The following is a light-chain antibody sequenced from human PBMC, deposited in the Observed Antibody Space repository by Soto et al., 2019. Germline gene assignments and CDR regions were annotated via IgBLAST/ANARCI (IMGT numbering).Light chain of an antibody. J-gene: IGKJ1*01. CDR3: HQYGGSPRT. CDR2: GAS. Sequence: EIVLTQSPGTLSLSPGERATLSCRDSQGVSNNYLAWYQQKPGQAPGLLIYGASSRATGIPDRFSGSGSGTDFTLTISRLEPEDFAVYYCHQYGGSPRTFGQGTKVEIK. CDR1: QGVSNNY. V-gene: IGKV3-20*01.